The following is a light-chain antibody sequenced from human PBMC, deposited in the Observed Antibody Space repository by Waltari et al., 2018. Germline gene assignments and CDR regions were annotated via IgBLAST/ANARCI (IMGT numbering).Light chain of an antibody. CDR2: MAS. Sequence: DIQMTQSPSTLSASVVDRVTISCRASQSVGTWLVWYQQKPGKAPKLLIYMASSLESGVPSRFSGSGSGTEFTLTISSLQPDDFATYSCQQYSSFSTFGQGTKVDI. V-gene: IGKV1-5*03. CDR3: QQYSSFST. J-gene: IGKJ2*01. CDR1: QSVGTW.